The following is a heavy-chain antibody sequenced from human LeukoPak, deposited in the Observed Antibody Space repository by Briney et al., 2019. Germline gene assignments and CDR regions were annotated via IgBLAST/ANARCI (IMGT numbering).Heavy chain of an antibody. J-gene: IGHJ6*02. CDR1: GFSFSSFG. CDR2: VGYDESIK. D-gene: IGHD2-15*01. V-gene: IGHV3-33*01. CDR3: ARGSGGYQYLMDV. Sequence: AGGSLRLSCAASGFSFSSFGMHWVRQAPGGGLEWVTIVGYDESIKYYADSVKDRFTISRDNSKNTVHLQMNSLRAEDTAVYYCARGSGGYQYLMDVWGQGATVIVSS.